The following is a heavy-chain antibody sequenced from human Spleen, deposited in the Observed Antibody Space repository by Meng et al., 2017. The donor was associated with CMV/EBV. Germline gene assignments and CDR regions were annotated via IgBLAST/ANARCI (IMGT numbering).Heavy chain of an antibody. CDR2: SYYSGNT. J-gene: IGHJ5*02. CDR3: ARGSWWFDP. CDR1: GGSISSGEYY. V-gene: IGHV4-30-4*08. Sequence: FTGTVCGGSISSGEYYWSWIRQPPGKGLEWIGYSYYSGNTWYNPSLKSRVSISVDTSRNHFSLTLSSVTAADTAVYYCARGSWWFDPWGQGTLVTVSS.